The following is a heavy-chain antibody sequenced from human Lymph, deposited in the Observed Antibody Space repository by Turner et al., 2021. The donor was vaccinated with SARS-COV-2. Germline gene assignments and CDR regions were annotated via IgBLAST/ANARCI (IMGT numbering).Heavy chain of an antibody. J-gene: IGHJ4*02. CDR3: ASFGGDYVFDY. CDR1: GGTFSSYA. V-gene: IGHV1-69*01. CDR2: IIPIFGTP. D-gene: IGHD3-10*01. Sequence: QVQLVQSGAELKKPGSSVKFSCKASGGTFSSYAISWVRQAPGQGLEWMGGIIPIFGTPNYAQKFHGRVTITADESTSTAYMELSSLRSEDTAVYYCASFGGDYVFDYWGQGTLVTVSS.